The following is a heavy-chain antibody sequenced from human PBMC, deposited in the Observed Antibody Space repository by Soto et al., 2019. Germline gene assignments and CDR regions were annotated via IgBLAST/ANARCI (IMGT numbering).Heavy chain of an antibody. CDR1: GGTFSSYA. Sequence: SVKVSCKASGGTFSSYAISWVRQAPGQGLEWMGGIIPIFGTANYAQKFQGRVTITADESTSTAYMELSSLRSEDTAVYYCARVPGCSSTGCYFDAGFDPWGQGTLVTVSS. D-gene: IGHD2-2*01. V-gene: IGHV1-69*13. CDR3: ARVPGCSSTGCYFDAGFDP. CDR2: IIPIFGTA. J-gene: IGHJ5*02.